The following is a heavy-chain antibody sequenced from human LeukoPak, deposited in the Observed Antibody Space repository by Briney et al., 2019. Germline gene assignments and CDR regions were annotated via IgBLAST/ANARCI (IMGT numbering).Heavy chain of an antibody. V-gene: IGHV3-30*04. D-gene: IGHD3-9*01. Sequence: PGGSLRLSCAASGFNFQIYAMPWVRQAPGKGLEWVAIISYGGDNKYYADSVKGRFTISRDNSKSMLYLQMNGLRPEDTALYYCSRDGPRDYDILTALDYWGQGTVVSVSS. CDR1: GFNFQIYA. CDR2: ISYGGDNK. CDR3: SRDGPRDYDILTALDY. J-gene: IGHJ4*02.